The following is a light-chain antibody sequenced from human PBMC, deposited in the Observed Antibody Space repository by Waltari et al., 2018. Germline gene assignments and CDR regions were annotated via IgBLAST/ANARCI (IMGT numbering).Light chain of an antibody. CDR2: EVI. Sequence: QSALTQPPSASGSPGQSVTIPCSGTSRDIGAYNYVSWYQQHPGKAPKLMIYEVIKRPSGVPPRFSGSKSGNTASLTVSELQAEDEADYYCSSYAGSNGVLFGGGTKVTVL. V-gene: IGLV2-8*01. J-gene: IGLJ2*01. CDR3: SSYAGSNGVL. CDR1: SRDIGAYNY.